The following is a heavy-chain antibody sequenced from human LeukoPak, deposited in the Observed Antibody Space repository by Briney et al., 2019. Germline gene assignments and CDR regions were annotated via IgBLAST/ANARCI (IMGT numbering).Heavy chain of an antibody. Sequence: SVKVSCKASGGTFSSYAISWVRQAPGQGLEWMGGIIPIFGTANYAQKFQGRVTITADESTNTAYMELSSLRSEDTAVYYCARGFRACSSTSCFDDYYGMDVWGQGTTVTVSS. J-gene: IGHJ6*02. CDR1: GGTFSSYA. CDR2: IIPIFGTA. CDR3: ARGFRACSSTSCFDDYYGMDV. V-gene: IGHV1-69*13. D-gene: IGHD2-2*01.